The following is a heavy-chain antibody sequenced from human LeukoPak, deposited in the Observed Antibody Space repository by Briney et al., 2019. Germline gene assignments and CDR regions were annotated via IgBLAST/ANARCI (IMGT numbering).Heavy chain of an antibody. J-gene: IGHJ4*02. CDR2: IIPSLDVA. V-gene: IGHV1-69*04. D-gene: IGHD2-15*01. CDR1: GDTFIPYT. Sequence: GASVKVSCKASGDTFIPYTFSWVRQAPGQGLEWMGRIIPSLDVANYAQKFQGRVTLSVDRDTATTYMEVTSLRSEDTAIYYCARDHCTPGTCLGGHWGQGTLATVSS. CDR3: ARDHCTPGTCLGGH.